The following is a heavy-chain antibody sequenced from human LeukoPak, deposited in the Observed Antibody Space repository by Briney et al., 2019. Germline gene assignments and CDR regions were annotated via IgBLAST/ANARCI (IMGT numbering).Heavy chain of an antibody. CDR1: GGSISSYY. V-gene: IGHV4-4*07. CDR2: IYTSGST. Sequence: SETLSLTCTVSGGSISSYYWSWIRQPAGKGLEWIGRIYTSGSTNYNPSLKSRVTMSVDTSKNQFSLELSSVTAADTAVYYCARSAKGIAVAGREFDYWGQGTLVTVSS. J-gene: IGHJ4*02. CDR3: ARSAKGIAVAGREFDY. D-gene: IGHD6-19*01.